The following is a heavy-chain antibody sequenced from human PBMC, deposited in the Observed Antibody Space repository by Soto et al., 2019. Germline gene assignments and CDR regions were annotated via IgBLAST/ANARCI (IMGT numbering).Heavy chain of an antibody. CDR2: ISYDGSNK. D-gene: IGHD5-18*01. V-gene: IGHV3-30-3*01. Sequence: QVQLVESGGGVVQPGRSLRLSCAASGFTFSSYAMHWVRQAPGKGLEWVAVISYDGSNKYYADSVKGRFTISRDNSKNTLYLQMHSLRAEDTAVYYCARDILRLYSYGTSYGMDVWGQGTTVTVSS. J-gene: IGHJ6*02. CDR1: GFTFSSYA. CDR3: ARDILRLYSYGTSYGMDV.